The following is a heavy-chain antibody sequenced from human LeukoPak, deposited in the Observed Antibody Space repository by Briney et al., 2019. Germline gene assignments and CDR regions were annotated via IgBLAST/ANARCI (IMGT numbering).Heavy chain of an antibody. J-gene: IGHJ3*02. CDR3: ARLRALAGYSSGYDAFDI. CDR1: GGSISSSSYY. D-gene: IGHD6-19*01. CDR2: IYYSGST. V-gene: IGHV4-39*01. Sequence: KPSETLSPTCTVSGGSISSSSYYWGWIRQPPGKGLEWIGSIYYSGSTYYNPSLKSRVTISVDTSKNQFSLKLSSVTAADTAVYYCARLRALAGYSSGYDAFDIWGQGTMVTVSS.